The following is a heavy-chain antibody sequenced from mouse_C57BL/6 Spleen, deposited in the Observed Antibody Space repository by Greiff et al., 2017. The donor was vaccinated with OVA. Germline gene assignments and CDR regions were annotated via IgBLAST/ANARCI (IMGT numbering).Heavy chain of an antibody. CDR1: GYTFTDYY. CDR2: INPNNGGT. V-gene: IGHV1-26*01. D-gene: IGHD2-3*01. J-gene: IGHJ4*01. CDR3: ARRWDYAMDY. Sequence: DVQLQQSGPELVKPGASVKISCKASGYTFTDYYMNWVKQSHGKSLEWIGDINPNNGGTSYNQKFKGKATLTVDKSSSTAYMELRSLTSEDSAVYYCARRWDYAMDYWGQGTSVTVSS.